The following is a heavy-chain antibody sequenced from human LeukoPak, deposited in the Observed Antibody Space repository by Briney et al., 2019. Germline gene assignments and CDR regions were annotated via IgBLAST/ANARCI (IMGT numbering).Heavy chain of an antibody. CDR1: GYTFTSYG. Sequence: ASVKVSCKASGYTFTSYGISWVRQAPEQGLEWMGRISAYKTNANYAQKIQGRITMTTDTSTSTAYMELRSLRSDDTAVYYRARGGLYMDYWGQGTLVTVSS. J-gene: IGHJ4*02. CDR2: ISAYKTNA. V-gene: IGHV1-18*01. CDR3: ARGGLYMDY. D-gene: IGHD3-16*01.